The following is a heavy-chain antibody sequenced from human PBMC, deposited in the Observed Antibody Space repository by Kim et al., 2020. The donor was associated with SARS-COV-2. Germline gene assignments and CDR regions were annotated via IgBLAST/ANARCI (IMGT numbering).Heavy chain of an antibody. J-gene: IGHJ4*02. D-gene: IGHD3-3*01. CDR2: INVGIGNT. Sequence: ASVKVSCKASGYTFTTYTMHWVRQAPGQRLEWMGWINVGIGNTKYSQNFQGRVTITRDTSASTAYMELSSLRSEDTAVYHCARVRGDYYFDYWGQGTLVT. V-gene: IGHV1-3*01. CDR1: GYTFTTYT. CDR3: ARVRGDYYFDY.